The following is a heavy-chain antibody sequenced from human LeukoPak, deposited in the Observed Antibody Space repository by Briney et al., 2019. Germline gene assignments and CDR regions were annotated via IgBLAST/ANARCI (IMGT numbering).Heavy chain of an antibody. V-gene: IGHV3-21*05. CDR2: INDDSSDI. J-gene: IGHJ4*02. CDR3: ARDTFQPGLIDS. CDR1: GFTFSLYA. D-gene: IGHD2-2*01. Sequence: GGSLRLSCAASGFTFSLYAMNWVRQAPGKGLGWVSYINDDSSDIHYAGSVRGRFTISRDVARKTLYLQLSSLRVEDTAVYYCARDTFQPGLIDSWGQGTLVTVSS.